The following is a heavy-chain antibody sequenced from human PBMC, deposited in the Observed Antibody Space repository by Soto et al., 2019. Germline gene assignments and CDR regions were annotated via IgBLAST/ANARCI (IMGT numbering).Heavy chain of an antibody. CDR3: AKDRTNIVATIQGLEY. CDR2: ISAYNGNT. CDR1: GYTFTSYG. Sequence: QVQLVQSGAEVKKPGASVKVSCKASGYTFTSYGISWVRQAPGQGLEWMGWISAYNGNTNYAQKLQVRVTMTTDTPTSTAYMELRSLTSDDNAVYCCAKDRTNIVATIQGLEYWGQGTLVTISS. V-gene: IGHV1-18*01. J-gene: IGHJ4*02. D-gene: IGHD5-12*01.